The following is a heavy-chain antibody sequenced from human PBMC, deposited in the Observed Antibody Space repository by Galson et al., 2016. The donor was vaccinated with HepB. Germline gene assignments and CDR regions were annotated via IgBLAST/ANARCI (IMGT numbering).Heavy chain of an antibody. CDR2: IIPMFGAT. J-gene: IGHJ4*02. CDR1: GDTFKYYA. Sequence: SVKVSCKASGDTFKYYAMSWMRQAPGQGLEWMGGIIPMFGATNYAQKFQGRLTLTADESTNTAYMELTSLTSEDTAVYYCGRLCSGVLGFFTDSWGQGTLITVSA. D-gene: IGHD2-15*01. CDR3: GRLCSGVLGFFTDS. V-gene: IGHV1-69*13.